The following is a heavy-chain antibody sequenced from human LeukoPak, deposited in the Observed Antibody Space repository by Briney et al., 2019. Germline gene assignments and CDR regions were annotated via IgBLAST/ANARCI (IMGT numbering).Heavy chain of an antibody. CDR1: GFTFSSYG. V-gene: IGHV3-33*01. D-gene: IGHD6-13*01. CDR2: IWYDGSNK. Sequence: PGGSLRLSCAASGFTFSSYGMHWVRQAPGKGLEWVAVIWYDGSNKYYADSVKGRFTISRDNSKNTLYLEMNSLRAEDTAVYYCARTAPGYSSSWKDSTGTLDYWGQGTLVTVSS. CDR3: ARTAPGYSSSWKDSTGTLDY. J-gene: IGHJ4*02.